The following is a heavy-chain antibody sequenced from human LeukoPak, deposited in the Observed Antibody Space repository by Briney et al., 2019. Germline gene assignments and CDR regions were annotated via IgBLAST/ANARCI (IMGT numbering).Heavy chain of an antibody. Sequence: PGGSPRLSCVGSGFTFSMSAMHWVRQAPGKGLEWVASKEKDGRTEYNADSVKGRFTISRDNTNNSLYLQMNNLRAEDTALYYCAKGLTHLIARGVNGLDQWGQGALVTVSS. CDR1: GFTFSMSA. V-gene: IGHV3-30*02. CDR3: AKGLTHLIARGVNGLDQ. J-gene: IGHJ4*02. CDR2: KEKDGRTE. D-gene: IGHD3-10*01.